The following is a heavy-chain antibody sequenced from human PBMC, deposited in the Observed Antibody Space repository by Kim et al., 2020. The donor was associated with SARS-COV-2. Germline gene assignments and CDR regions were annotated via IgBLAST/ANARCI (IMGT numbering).Heavy chain of an antibody. CDR2: IWYDGSNK. J-gene: IGHJ6*02. CDR1: GFTFSSYG. Sequence: GGSLRLSCAASGFTFSSYGMHWVRQAPGKGLEWVAVIWYDGSNKYYADSVKGRFTISRDNSKNTLYLQMNSLRAEDTAVYYCARDGGYSYGDSNYYYYGMDVWGQETTVTVPS. CDR3: ARDGGYSYGDSNYYYYGMDV. V-gene: IGHV3-33*08. D-gene: IGHD5-18*01.